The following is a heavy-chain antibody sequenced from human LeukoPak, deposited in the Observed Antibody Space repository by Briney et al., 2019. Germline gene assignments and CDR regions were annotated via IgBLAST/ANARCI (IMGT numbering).Heavy chain of an antibody. CDR1: GGTFSSYA. CDR2: IIPILGIA. J-gene: IGHJ4*02. CDR3: AGYRNYYDSSGYYY. Sequence: GASVKVSCKASGGTFSSYAISWVRQAPGQGLEWMGRIIPILGIANYAQKYQGRVTITADKSPSTAYTELRSLRCEDRGVYYCAGYRNYYDSSGYYYWGQGTLVSVCS. V-gene: IGHV1-69*04. D-gene: IGHD3-22*01.